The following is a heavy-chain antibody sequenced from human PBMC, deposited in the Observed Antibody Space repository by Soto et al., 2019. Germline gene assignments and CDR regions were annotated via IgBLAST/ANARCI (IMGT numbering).Heavy chain of an antibody. Sequence: SETLSLTCTVSGGSISSYYWSWIRQPPGKGLEWIGYIYYSGSTNYNPSLKSRVTISVDTSKNQFSLKLSSVTAADTAVYYCARTSFDSSGYYDYWGQGTRVTVSS. CDR1: GGSISSYY. J-gene: IGHJ4*02. V-gene: IGHV4-59*01. D-gene: IGHD3-22*01. CDR2: IYYSGST. CDR3: ARTSFDSSGYYDY.